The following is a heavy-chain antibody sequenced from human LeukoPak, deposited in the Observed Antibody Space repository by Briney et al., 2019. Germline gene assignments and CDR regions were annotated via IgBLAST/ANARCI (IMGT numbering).Heavy chain of an antibody. J-gene: IGHJ4*02. CDR1: GITLSNYG. D-gene: IGHD3-22*01. V-gene: IGHV3-23*01. CDR3: AKRGVVIRVILVGFHKEAYYFDS. CDR2: ISDTGGRT. Sequence: GSLRLSCAVSGITLSNYGMTWVRQAPGKGLEWVAGISDTGGRTNYADYVKGRFAISRDNPKNTLYLQMNSLRAEDTAVYFCAKRGVVIRVILVGFHKEAYYFDSWGQGALVTVSS.